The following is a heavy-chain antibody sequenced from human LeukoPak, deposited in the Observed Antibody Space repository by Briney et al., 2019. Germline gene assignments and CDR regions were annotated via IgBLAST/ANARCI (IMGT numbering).Heavy chain of an antibody. V-gene: IGHV1-69*13. CDR1: GGTLSSYA. J-gene: IGHJ4*02. D-gene: IGHD1-14*01. Sequence: SVKVSCKASGGTLSSYAISWVRQAPGQGPEWMGGIIPIFGTANYAQKFQGRVTITADESTSTAYMELSSLRSEDTAVYYCARSPELSAYFDYWGQGTLVTVSS. CDR3: ARSPELSAYFDY. CDR2: IIPIFGTA.